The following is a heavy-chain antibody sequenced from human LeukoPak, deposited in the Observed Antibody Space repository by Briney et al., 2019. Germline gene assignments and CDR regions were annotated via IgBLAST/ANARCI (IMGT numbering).Heavy chain of an antibody. V-gene: IGHV1-2*02. Sequence: ASVKVSCKASGYTFTGYYMHWVRQAPGQGLEWMGWINPNSGGTNYAQKFQGRVTMTRDTSISTAYMELSRQRSDDTAVYYCASLRGYCSSTSCYPFDYWGQGTLVTVSS. CDR3: ASLRGYCSSTSCYPFDY. CDR1: GYTFTGYY. CDR2: INPNSGGT. J-gene: IGHJ4*02. D-gene: IGHD2-2*01.